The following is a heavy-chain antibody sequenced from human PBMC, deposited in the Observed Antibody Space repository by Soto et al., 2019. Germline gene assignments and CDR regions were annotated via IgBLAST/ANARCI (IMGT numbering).Heavy chain of an antibody. J-gene: IGHJ6*03. CDR3: ARGSMVRGVITDYYYYYMDV. Sequence: PGESLKISCAASGFTFSSYWMSWVRQAPGKGLEWVANIKQDGSEKYYVDSVKGRFTISRDNAKNSLYLQMNSLRAEDTAVYYCARGSMVRGVITDYYYYYMDVWGKGTTVTVSS. V-gene: IGHV3-7*01. CDR1: GFTFSSYW. CDR2: IKQDGSEK. D-gene: IGHD3-10*01.